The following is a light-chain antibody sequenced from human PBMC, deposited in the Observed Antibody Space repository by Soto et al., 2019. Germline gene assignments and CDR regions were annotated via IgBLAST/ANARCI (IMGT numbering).Light chain of an antibody. V-gene: IGKV3-20*01. J-gene: IGKJ1*01. CDR2: GAS. Sequence: EIVLTQSPGTLSLSHGERATLSCRASQSVTSNYLAWYQQKPGQAPRLLIYGASTRATDMPGRFSGRGAGAEFTLTISSLQSEDFAVYYCQQYRSWPRTFGQGTKVDIK. CDR3: QQYRSWPRT. CDR1: QSVTSNY.